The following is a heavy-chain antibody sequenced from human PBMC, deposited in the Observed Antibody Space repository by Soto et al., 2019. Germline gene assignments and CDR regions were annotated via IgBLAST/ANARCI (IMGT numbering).Heavy chain of an antibody. J-gene: IGHJ4*02. CDR1: GFTFISYG. CDR2: MSYDGRDK. V-gene: IGHV3-30*18. Sequence: QVQLVESGGGVVQPGRSLRLSCAASGFTFISYGMHWVRQAPGKGLEWLAVMSYDGRDKYYADSVRGRFTISRDNSKNTVYLQLNSLRVEDTAVYYCAKARSGSSHEGYYFDNWGQGTLVTVSS. D-gene: IGHD2-15*01. CDR3: AKARSGSSHEGYYFDN.